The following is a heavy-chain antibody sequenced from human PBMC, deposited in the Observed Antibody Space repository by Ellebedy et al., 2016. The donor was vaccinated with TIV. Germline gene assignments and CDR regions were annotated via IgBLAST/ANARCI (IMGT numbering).Heavy chain of an antibody. CDR2: IGSAGDT. CDR3: ARASAGLDY. D-gene: IGHD6-13*01. J-gene: IGHJ4*02. Sequence: ESLKISCAASGFTFSSHDMHLVRQGTGKGLEWVSAIGSAGDTSYSGSVKGRFPISRENGKDSVYLQRNSLRAEDTAVYYCARASAGLDYWGQGTLVTVSS. V-gene: IGHV3-13*01. CDR1: GFTFSSHD.